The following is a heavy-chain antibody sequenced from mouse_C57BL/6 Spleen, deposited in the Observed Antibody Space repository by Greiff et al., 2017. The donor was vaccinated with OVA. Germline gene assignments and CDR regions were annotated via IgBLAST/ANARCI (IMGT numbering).Heavy chain of an antibody. CDR3: ARGVWFYFDY. CDR2: INPNNGGT. CDR1: GYTFTDYY. Sequence: EVQLQQSGPELVKPGASVKISCKASGYTFTDYYMNWVKQSHGKSLEWIGDINPNNGGTSYNQKFKGKATLTVDKSSSTAYMELRSLTSEDSAVYYCARGVWFYFDYWGQGTTLTVSS. D-gene: IGHD2-10*02. J-gene: IGHJ2*01. V-gene: IGHV1-26*01.